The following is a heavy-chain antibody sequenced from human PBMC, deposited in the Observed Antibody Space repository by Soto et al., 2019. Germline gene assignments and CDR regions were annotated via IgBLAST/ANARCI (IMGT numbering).Heavy chain of an antibody. Sequence: QVQLQASGPGRVKPSGTLSLTCAVSGGSVSSSNWWKWIRQPPGKGLEWIGEIDQSGKTNYNSSRKTRVAISIDKSEYQFSVTLISVTAADTAVSNLASRSGYVLPWGQGILVTVSS. J-gene: IGHJ5*02. D-gene: IGHD6-19*01. CDR2: IDQSGKT. V-gene: IGHV4-4*02. CDR3: ASRSGYVLP. CDR1: GGSVSSSNW.